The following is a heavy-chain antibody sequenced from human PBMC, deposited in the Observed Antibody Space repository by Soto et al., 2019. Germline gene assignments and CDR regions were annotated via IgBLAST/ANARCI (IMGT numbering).Heavy chain of an antibody. CDR3: ARDRRRGISSYYYYGMDV. V-gene: IGHV3-11*01. CDR2: ISSSGSTI. J-gene: IGHJ6*02. D-gene: IGHD3-16*01. Sequence: PGGSLRLSCAASGFTFSDYYMSWIRQAPGKGLEWVSYISSSGSTIYYADSVKGRFTISRDNAKNSLYLQMNSLRAEDTAVYYCARDRRRGISSYYYYGMDVWGQGTTVTVSS. CDR1: GFTFSDYY.